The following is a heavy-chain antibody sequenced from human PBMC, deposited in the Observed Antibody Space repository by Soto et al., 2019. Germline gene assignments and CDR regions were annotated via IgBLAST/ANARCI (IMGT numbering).Heavy chain of an antibody. V-gene: IGHV3-11*03. D-gene: IGHD1-26*01. CDR2: ISSTSNYR. Sequence: GGSLRLSCAASGFTFSDYYMTWIRQAPGKGLEWVSYISSTSNYRNNADSVKGRFTISRDNAKNSLYLQMNSLRAEDTAIYYCARTYSGNYYSFGMDVWGQGTTVTVSS. CDR3: ARTYSGNYYSFGMDV. CDR1: GFTFSDYY. J-gene: IGHJ6*02.